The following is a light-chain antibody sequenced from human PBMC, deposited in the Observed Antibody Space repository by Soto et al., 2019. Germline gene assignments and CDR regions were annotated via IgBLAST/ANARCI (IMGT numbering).Light chain of an antibody. CDR1: SSTIGSNY. CDR2: RNN. V-gene: IGLV1-47*01. J-gene: IGLJ7*01. CDR3: AVWDDSLSGPV. Sequence: QSVLTQPPSASVTPGQRVTISCSGSSSTIGSNYVYWYQQLPGTAPKLLIYRNNQRPSGVPDRFSGSKSGTSASLAISGLRSEDEADYYCAVWDDSLSGPVFGGGTQLTVL.